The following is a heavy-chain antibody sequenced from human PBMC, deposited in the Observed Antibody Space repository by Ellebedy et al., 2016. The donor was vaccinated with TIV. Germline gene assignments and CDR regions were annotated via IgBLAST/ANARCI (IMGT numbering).Heavy chain of an antibody. J-gene: IGHJ4*02. CDR2: ISSSGYTT. CDR1: GFTFSDYY. V-gene: IGHV3-11*01. CDR3: ARDEGGYYGDF. D-gene: IGHD3-3*01. Sequence: GESLKLSXAASGFTFSDYYMTWIRQAPGKGLEWISYISSSGYTTKYADSVKGRFTISRDNAKNSVILEMNSLRAEDTAVYYCARDEGGYYGDFWGQGSLVTVS.